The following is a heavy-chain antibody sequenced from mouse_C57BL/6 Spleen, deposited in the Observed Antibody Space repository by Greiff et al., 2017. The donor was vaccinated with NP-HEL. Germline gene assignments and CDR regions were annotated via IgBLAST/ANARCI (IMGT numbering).Heavy chain of an antibody. D-gene: IGHD1-1*01. CDR3: ARERTTGPVEDWYFDV. CDR2: INPNYGTT. J-gene: IGHJ1*03. V-gene: IGHV1-39*01. CDR1: GYSFTDYN. Sequence: EVQLVESGPELVKPGASVKISCKASGYSFTDYNMNWVKQSNGKSLEWIGVINPNYGTTSYNQKFKGKATLTVDQSSSTAYMQLNSLTSEDSAVYYCARERTTGPVEDWYFDVWGTGTTVTVSS.